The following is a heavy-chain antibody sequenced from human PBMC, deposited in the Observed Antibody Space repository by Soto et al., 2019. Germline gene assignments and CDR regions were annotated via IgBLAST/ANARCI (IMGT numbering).Heavy chain of an antibody. D-gene: IGHD3-22*01. V-gene: IGHV4-30-4*01. J-gene: IGHJ4*02. CDR2: IYYSGST. Sequence: QVQLQESGPGLVKPSQTLSLTCTVSGGSISSGDYYWSWIRQPPGKGLEWIGYIYYSGSTYYNPSLTSRVTLSVDTSKNQFSLKLSSVTAADTAVYYCARALVGGSMIVVFSYFDYWFQGTLVTVSS. CDR3: ARALVGGSMIVVFSYFDY. CDR1: GGSISSGDYY.